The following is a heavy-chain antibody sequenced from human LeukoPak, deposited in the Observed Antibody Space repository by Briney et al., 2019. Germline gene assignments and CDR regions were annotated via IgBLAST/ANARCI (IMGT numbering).Heavy chain of an antibody. Sequence: GGSLRLSCAASGFTFSSYWMSWVRQAPGKGLEWVANIKQDGSEKYYVDSVKGRFTISRDNAKNSLYLQMNSLRAEDTAVYYCARGRGLRFLKWLSQGSTYYYYMDVWGKGTTVTVSS. J-gene: IGHJ6*03. V-gene: IGHV3-7*01. CDR3: ARGRGLRFLKWLSQGSTYYYYMDV. D-gene: IGHD3-3*01. CDR1: GFTFSSYW. CDR2: IKQDGSEK.